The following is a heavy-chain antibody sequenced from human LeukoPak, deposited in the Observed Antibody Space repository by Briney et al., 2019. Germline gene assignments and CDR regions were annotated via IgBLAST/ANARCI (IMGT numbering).Heavy chain of an antibody. CDR2: IIPIFGTA. CDR1: GGTFSSYA. D-gene: IGHD3-22*01. V-gene: IGHV1-69*13. CDR3: ARGRVSPVVVIDY. J-gene: IGHJ4*02. Sequence: SVKVSCKASGGTFSSYAISWVRQAPGQGLEWMGGIIPIFGTANYAQKFQGRVTITADEPTSTAYMELSSLRSEDTAVYYCARGRVSPVVVIDYWGQGTLVTVSS.